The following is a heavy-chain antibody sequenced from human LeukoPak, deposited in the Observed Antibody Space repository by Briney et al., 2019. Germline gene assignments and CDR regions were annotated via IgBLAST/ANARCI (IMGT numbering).Heavy chain of an antibody. J-gene: IGHJ5*02. Sequence: PGGSLRLSCAASGFTFSDYYMSWLRQAPGKGLEWGSYISSSCSTIYYADSVKGRFTIARDNAKNSLYLQMTILRAEDTAVYYCASELSYYYDSSGPWGQGTLVTVSS. D-gene: IGHD3-22*01. CDR2: ISSSCSTI. V-gene: IGHV3-11*01. CDR3: ASELSYYYDSSGP. CDR1: GFTFSDYY.